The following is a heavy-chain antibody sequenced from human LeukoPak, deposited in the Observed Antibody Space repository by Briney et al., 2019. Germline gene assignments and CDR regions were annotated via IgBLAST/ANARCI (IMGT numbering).Heavy chain of an antibody. D-gene: IGHD1-14*01. Sequence: SETLSLTCIVSGGSISSYYWSWVRQPPGKGLEWIGYIYYSGSTNYNPSLKSRVTISVDTSKNQFSPKLSSVTAADTAVYYCARHLPCGPPVPEFDPWGQGTLVTVSS. V-gene: IGHV4-59*08. CDR2: IYYSGST. CDR1: GGSISSYY. J-gene: IGHJ5*02. CDR3: ARHLPCGPPVPEFDP.